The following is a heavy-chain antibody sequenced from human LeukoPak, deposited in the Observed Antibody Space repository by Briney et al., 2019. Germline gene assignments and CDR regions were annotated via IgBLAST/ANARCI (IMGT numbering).Heavy chain of an antibody. CDR1: GYTFTDHY. J-gene: IGHJ3*02. V-gene: IGHV1-46*01. CDR2: INPNGGST. CDR3: ARDISNYHLLTGYYRNAFDI. Sequence: ASVKVSCKTSGYTFTDHYIYWVRRAPGQGLEWMGIINPNGGSTKYAQKFQGRVTMSRDASTSTVYMVLSSLRSEDTAVYYCARDISNYHLLTGYYRNAFDIWGQGTMVTVAS. D-gene: IGHD3-9*01.